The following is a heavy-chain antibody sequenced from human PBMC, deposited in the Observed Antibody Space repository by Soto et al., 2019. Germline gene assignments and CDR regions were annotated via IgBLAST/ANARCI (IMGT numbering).Heavy chain of an antibody. CDR2: INHSGST. V-gene: IGHV4-34*01. CDR3: ARAGPKLLWFGDGAAFDI. J-gene: IGHJ3*02. D-gene: IGHD3-10*01. Sequence: SETLSLTCAVYGGSFSGYYWSWIRQPPGKGLEWIGEINHSGSTNYNPSLKSRITISVDTSKNQFSLKLSSVTAADTAVYYCARAGPKLLWFGDGAAFDIWGQGTMVTVSS. CDR1: GGSFSGYY.